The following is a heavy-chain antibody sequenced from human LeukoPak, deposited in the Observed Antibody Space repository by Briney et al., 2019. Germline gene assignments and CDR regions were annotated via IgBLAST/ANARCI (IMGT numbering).Heavy chain of an antibody. Sequence: SETLSLTCTVSGGSISSSSYYWGWIRQPPGKGLECIGSIYYSGSTYYNPSLKSRVTISVDTSKNQFSLKLSSVTAAGTAVYYCARAGYSSSWYLGAWFDPWGQGTLVTVSS. CDR2: IYYSGST. CDR1: GGSISSSSYY. J-gene: IGHJ5*02. D-gene: IGHD6-13*01. CDR3: ARAGYSSSWYLGAWFDP. V-gene: IGHV4-39*07.